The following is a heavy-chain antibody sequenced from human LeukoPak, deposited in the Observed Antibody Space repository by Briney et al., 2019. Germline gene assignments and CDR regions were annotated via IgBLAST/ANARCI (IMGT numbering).Heavy chain of an antibody. D-gene: IGHD2-15*01. CDR3: AKTGCSAITCARGAFDI. J-gene: IGHJ3*02. V-gene: IGHV3-23*01. Sequence: GGSLTLSCAASGFTFSSYAMSWVGQAPGKGLEWVSAISGSGVSTYYADSVKGRFTISSDNSKNTLHLQMNSLSAEDTAVYYCAKTGCSAITCARGAFDIWGQPTMAADSS. CDR1: GFTFSSYA. CDR2: ISGSGVST.